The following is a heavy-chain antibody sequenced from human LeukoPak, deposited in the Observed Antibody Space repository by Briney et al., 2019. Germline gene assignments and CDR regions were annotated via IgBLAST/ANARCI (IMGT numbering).Heavy chain of an antibody. CDR3: ARDFSPIAVAGSY. V-gene: IGHV4-4*07. D-gene: IGHD6-19*01. CDR2: IYVTGST. CDR1: GASISSYY. Sequence: SETLSLTCTVSGASISSYYWSWIRQPAGKALEWIGRIYVTGSTTYNPSLESRVTMSLDTSKNHFSLKLSSVTAAGTTVYYCARDFSPIAVAGSYWGQGTLVTVSS. J-gene: IGHJ4*02.